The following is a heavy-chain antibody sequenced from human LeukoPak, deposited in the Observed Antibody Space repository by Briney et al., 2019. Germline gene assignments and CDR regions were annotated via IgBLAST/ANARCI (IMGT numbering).Heavy chain of an antibody. CDR1: GGSVSSGSYY. J-gene: IGHJ4*02. CDR3: AREPRGYSYGTQLRYFDY. CDR2: IYYSGST. D-gene: IGHD5-18*01. Sequence: SETLSLTCTVSGGSVSSGSYYWSWIRQPPGKGLEWIGYIYYSGSTNYNPSLKSRVTISVDTSKNQFSLKLSSVTAADTAVYYCAREPRGYSYGTQLRYFDYWGQGTLVTVSS. V-gene: IGHV4-61*01.